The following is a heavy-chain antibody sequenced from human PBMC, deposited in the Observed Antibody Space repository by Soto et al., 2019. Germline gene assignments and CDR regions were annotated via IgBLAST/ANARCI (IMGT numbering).Heavy chain of an antibody. CDR1: GNTFASYD. CDR3: ARGRGRNYDYGMDV. J-gene: IGHJ6*02. CDR2: MNPNSGNT. D-gene: IGHD2-15*01. Sequence: GASVKVSCKASGNTFASYDTNWVRQATGQGLEWMGWMNPNSGNTGYAQKFQGRVTMTRNTSISTAYMELSSLRSEDTAVYYCARGRGRNYDYGMDVWGQGTTVTVS. V-gene: IGHV1-8*01.